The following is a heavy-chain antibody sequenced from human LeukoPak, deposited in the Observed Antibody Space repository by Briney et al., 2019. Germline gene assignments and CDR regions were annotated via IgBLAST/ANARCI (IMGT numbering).Heavy chain of an antibody. Sequence: GGSLRLSCAASGFTFSSYWMHWVRQAPGKGLVWVSRINSDGSSTSYADSVKGRFTISRDNAKNTLSLQMNSLRAEDTAVYYCASALSWYGSPYDYWGQGTLVTVSS. CDR2: INSDGSST. V-gene: IGHV3-74*01. CDR1: GFTFSSYW. D-gene: IGHD3-10*01. J-gene: IGHJ4*02. CDR3: ASALSWYGSPYDY.